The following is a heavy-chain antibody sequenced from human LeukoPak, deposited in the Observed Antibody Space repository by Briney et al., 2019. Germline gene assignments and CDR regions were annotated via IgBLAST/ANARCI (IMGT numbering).Heavy chain of an antibody. D-gene: IGHD2-15*01. CDR3: VKDGRRSPPC. J-gene: IGHJ4*02. Sequence: PGGSLRLSCAASGFTFSNYVMSWVRQAPGEGPEWVSGINGGGGSTFHAESVTGRFTISRDNSKNTLFLQMNTLRAEDTAVYYCVKDGRRSPPCWGQGTLVTVSS. CDR1: GFTFSNYV. CDR2: INGGGGST. V-gene: IGHV3-23*01.